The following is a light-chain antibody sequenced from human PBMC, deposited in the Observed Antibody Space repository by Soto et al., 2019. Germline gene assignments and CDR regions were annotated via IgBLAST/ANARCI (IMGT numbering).Light chain of an antibody. CDR1: QSVSNN. V-gene: IGKV3-15*01. CDR3: QQSNKWPLI. CDR2: HAS. Sequence: EIVMTQSPATLSVSPGERATLSCRASQSVSNNLAWYQQKPGQAPRLLIYHASPRATGIPARFSGSGSGTEVTLTISSPQSEDFAVYYCQQSNKWPLIFDGGTKVEIK. J-gene: IGKJ4*01.